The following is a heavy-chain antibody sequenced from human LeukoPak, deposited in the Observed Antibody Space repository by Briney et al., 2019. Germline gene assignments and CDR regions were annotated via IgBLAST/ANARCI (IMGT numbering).Heavy chain of an antibody. CDR1: GGSFSGYY. V-gene: IGHV4-34*01. Sequence: SETLSLTCAVYGGSFSGYYWSWIRQPPGKGLEWIGEINHSGSTNYNPSLKSRATISVDTSKNQFSLKLSSVTAADTAVYYCAAFRIAAAGTLGRLDYWGQGTLVTVSS. D-gene: IGHD6-13*01. J-gene: IGHJ4*02. CDR2: INHSGST. CDR3: AAFRIAAAGTLGRLDY.